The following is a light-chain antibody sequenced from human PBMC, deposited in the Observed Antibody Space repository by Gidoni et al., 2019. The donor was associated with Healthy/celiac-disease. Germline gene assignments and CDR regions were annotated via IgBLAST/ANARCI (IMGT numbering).Light chain of an antibody. CDR2: EGS. Sequence: QSALTQPASVSGSPVQSTTISCTGTSSDVGSYNLVSWYQQHPGKAPKLMIYEGSKRPSGVSNRFSGSKAGNTASLTISGLQAEDEADYYCCSYAGSSTFFYVFGTGTKVTVL. CDR1: SSDVGSYNL. J-gene: IGLJ1*01. CDR3: CSYAGSSTFFYV. V-gene: IGLV2-23*03.